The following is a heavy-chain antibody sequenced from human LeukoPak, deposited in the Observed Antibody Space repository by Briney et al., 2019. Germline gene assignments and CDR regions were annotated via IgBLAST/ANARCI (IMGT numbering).Heavy chain of an antibody. CDR1: GFTFGDYF. CDR2: ISGSSRHI. V-gene: IGHV3-21*01. CDR3: ARGYCGGDCYGD. Sequence: PRGSLRLSCAASGFTFGDYFMNWVRQAPGKGLEYVSSISGSSRHIYYADSVKGRFTTSRDNTKSSLYLQMNSLRVEDMAVYYCARGYCGGDCYGDWGQGTLVTVSS. D-gene: IGHD2-21*02. J-gene: IGHJ1*01.